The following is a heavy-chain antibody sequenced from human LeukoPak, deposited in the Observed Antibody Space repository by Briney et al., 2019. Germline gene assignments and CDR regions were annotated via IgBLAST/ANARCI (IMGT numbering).Heavy chain of an antibody. J-gene: IGHJ3*02. Sequence: ASVKVSCKASGYTFTSYDINWVRQATGQGLEWMGWMNPNSGNTGHAQKFQGRVTMTRNTSISTAYMGLSSLRSEDTAVYYCARGRRQWLAYAFDIWGQGTMVTVSS. D-gene: IGHD6-19*01. CDR3: ARGRRQWLAYAFDI. CDR1: GYTFTSYD. CDR2: MNPNSGNT. V-gene: IGHV1-8*01.